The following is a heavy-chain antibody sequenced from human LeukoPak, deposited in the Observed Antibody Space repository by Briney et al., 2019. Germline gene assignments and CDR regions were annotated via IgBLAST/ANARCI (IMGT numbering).Heavy chain of an antibody. D-gene: IGHD1-26*01. V-gene: IGHV3-11*01. CDR2: IGSAGTTI. CDR3: ARGSGSYPRLHY. CDR1: GFTLGDYY. Sequence: PGGSPRLSCAASGFTLGDYYMSRIRKAPGKGLEWVSYIGSAGTTIHYADSVKGRFTISRDNANNSLYLQMDSLRAEDTAVYYCARGSGSYPRLHYWGQGTLVTVSS. J-gene: IGHJ4*02.